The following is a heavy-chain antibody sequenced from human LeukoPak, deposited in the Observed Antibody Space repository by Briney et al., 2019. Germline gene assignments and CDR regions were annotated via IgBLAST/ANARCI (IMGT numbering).Heavy chain of an antibody. D-gene: IGHD2-21*01. CDR1: GGSISSYY. Sequence: PSETLSLTCTVSGGSISSYYWSWIRQPPGKGLEWIGYIYYSGSTNYNPSLKSRVTISVDTSKNQFSLKLSSVTAADTAVYYCARADSSRDPFDYWGQGTLVTVSS. J-gene: IGHJ4*02. V-gene: IGHV4-59*01. CDR2: IYYSGST. CDR3: ARADSSRDPFDY.